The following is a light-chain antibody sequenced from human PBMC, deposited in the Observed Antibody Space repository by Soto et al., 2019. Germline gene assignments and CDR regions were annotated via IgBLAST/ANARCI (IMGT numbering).Light chain of an antibody. CDR2: TNY. Sequence: QSVLTQPPSASGTPGQRVTISCSGSSPNIGSNTVNWYQQLPGTAPKLLIYTNYQRPSGVPDRFSGSKSGTSASLAISGVQSEDEADYYCATWDDSLSGVVFGGGTKVTVL. CDR3: ATWDDSLSGVV. V-gene: IGLV1-44*01. CDR1: SPNIGSNT. J-gene: IGLJ2*01.